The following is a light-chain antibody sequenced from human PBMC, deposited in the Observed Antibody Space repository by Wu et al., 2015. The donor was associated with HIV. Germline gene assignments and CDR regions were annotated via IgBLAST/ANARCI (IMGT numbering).Light chain of an antibody. CDR1: QSVNRY. J-gene: IGKJ2*01. Sequence: EIVLTQSPATLSLSPGERATLSCRASQSVNRYLAWYQQKPGQAPRLLIYDTSDRATGIPARFSGSGSGTDFTLTISRLEPEDFAVYYCQQYGTSPYTFGQGTKLEIK. CDR3: QQYGTSPYT. V-gene: IGKV3-11*01. CDR2: DTS.